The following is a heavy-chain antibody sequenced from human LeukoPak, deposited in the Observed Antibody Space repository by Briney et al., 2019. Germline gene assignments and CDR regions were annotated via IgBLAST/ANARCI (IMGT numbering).Heavy chain of an antibody. J-gene: IGHJ4*02. V-gene: IGHV5-51*01. Sequence: GESLKISCKGSGYSFTTYWIGWVRQMPGKGLEWMGNIYPGDSDTRYSPSFQGQVTISADKSITTAYLQWSSLRASDTAIYYCARRWYDSSGYSRHFDYWGQGTLATVSS. D-gene: IGHD3-22*01. CDR2: IYPGDSDT. CDR1: GYSFTTYW. CDR3: ARRWYDSSGYSRHFDY.